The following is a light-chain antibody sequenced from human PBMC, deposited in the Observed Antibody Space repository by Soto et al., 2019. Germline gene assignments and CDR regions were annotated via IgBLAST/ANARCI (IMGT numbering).Light chain of an antibody. J-gene: IGKJ1*01. CDR2: GAS. V-gene: IGKV3-15*01. CDR1: QSVSSK. Sequence: EIVMTQSPATLSVSPGERATLSCRASQSVSSKLAWYQQQPGQAPRLLIYGASTRATRITARFSGSGSGTEFTLTISSLQSEDFAVYYCQQYNNWPPWTFGQGTKVEIK. CDR3: QQYNNWPPWT.